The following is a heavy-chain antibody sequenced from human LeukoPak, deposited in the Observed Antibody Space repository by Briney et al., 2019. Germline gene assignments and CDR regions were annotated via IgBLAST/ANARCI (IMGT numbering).Heavy chain of an antibody. D-gene: IGHD6-13*01. J-gene: IGHJ4*02. CDR1: GGSISSYY. Sequence: SETLSLTCTVSGGSISSYYWSWIRQPPGKGLEWIGYIYYSGSTNYNPSLKSRVTISVDTSKNQFSLKLSSVTAADTAVYYCARAPYSSSFVDSWGQGTLVTVSS. V-gene: IGHV4-59*01. CDR2: IYYSGST. CDR3: ARAPYSSSFVDS.